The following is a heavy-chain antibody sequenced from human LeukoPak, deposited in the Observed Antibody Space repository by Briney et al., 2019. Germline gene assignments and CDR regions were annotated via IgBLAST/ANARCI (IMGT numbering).Heavy chain of an antibody. V-gene: IGHV3-30*04. CDR3: ARDGSGSYFPSPHDY. D-gene: IGHD1-26*01. Sequence: GGSLRLSCAASGFTFSSYAMHWVRQAPGKGLEWVAVISYDGSNKYYADSVKGRFTISRDNSKNTLYLQMNSLRAEDTAVYYCARDGSGSYFPSPHDYWGQGTLVTVSS. J-gene: IGHJ4*02. CDR1: GFTFSSYA. CDR2: ISYDGSNK.